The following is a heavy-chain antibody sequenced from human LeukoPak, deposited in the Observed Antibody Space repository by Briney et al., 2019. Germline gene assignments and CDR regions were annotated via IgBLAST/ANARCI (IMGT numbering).Heavy chain of an antibody. CDR3: ARQGYSGHSQGAADY. CDR1: GYTYTNFG. J-gene: IGHJ4*02. CDR2: ISVYNGNS. D-gene: IGHD4-23*01. V-gene: IGHV1-18*01. Sequence: ASVKVSCKASGYTYTNFGISWVRQAPGQRLEWMGWISVYNGNSNLAQKLQGRVTMTTDTSTTTAYMELRSLRSDDTAVYYCARQGYSGHSQGAADYWGQGTLVTVSS.